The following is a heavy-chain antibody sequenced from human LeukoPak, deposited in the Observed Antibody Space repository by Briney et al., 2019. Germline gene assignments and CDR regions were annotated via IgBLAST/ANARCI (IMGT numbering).Heavy chain of an antibody. Sequence: SGGSLRLSCAASGFTSSSYSMNWVRQAPGKGLEWVSSISSSSGYIYYADSVKGRFTISRDNANNSLYLQMNSLRAEDTAVYYCALGTSGWYKWDYWGQGTLVTVSS. V-gene: IGHV3-21*01. CDR1: GFTSSSYS. J-gene: IGHJ4*02. CDR2: ISSSSGYI. D-gene: IGHD6-19*01. CDR3: ALGTSGWYKWDY.